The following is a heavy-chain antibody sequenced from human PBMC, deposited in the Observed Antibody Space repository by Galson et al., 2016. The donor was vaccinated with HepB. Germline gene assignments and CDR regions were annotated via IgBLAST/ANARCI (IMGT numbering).Heavy chain of an antibody. CDR3: ASRWYRFDY. D-gene: IGHD6-13*01. CDR1: GGSISSGGYY. J-gene: IGHJ4*02. Sequence: SETLSLTCTVSGGSISSGGYYWSWIRQPPGKGLEWIGEIYHSGRTNYNPSLKGRVTISVDESKNHFSLRLTSVTAADTAVYYCASRWYRFDYWGQGSLVTVSS. CDR2: IYHSGRT. V-gene: IGHV4-39*07.